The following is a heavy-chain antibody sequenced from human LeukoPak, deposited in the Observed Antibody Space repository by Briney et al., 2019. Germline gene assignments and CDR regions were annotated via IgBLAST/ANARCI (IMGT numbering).Heavy chain of an antibody. Sequence: GGSLRLSCAASGLTFSDHYMSWIRQAPGKGLEWVSYISNDGTTINYADSVKGRFTVSRDNAKNSLYLQMNSLRVEDTAVYYCVRTARLSDYWGQGTLVTVSS. D-gene: IGHD6-6*01. J-gene: IGHJ4*02. CDR2: ISNDGTTI. CDR1: GLTFSDHY. CDR3: VRTARLSDY. V-gene: IGHV3-11*04.